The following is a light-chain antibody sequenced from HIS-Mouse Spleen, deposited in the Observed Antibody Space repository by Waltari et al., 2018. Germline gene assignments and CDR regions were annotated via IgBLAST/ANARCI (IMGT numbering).Light chain of an antibody. Sequence: QSALTQPASVSGSPGQSITISCTGTSSDVGGYTFAAWYQQHPGKAPKLMIYDVSNRPSGVSNRFSGSKSGNTASLTISGLQAEDEADYYCSSYTSSSTWVFGGGTKLTVL. CDR1: SSDVGGYTF. CDR3: SSYTSSSTWV. J-gene: IGLJ3*02. CDR2: DVS. V-gene: IGLV2-14*03.